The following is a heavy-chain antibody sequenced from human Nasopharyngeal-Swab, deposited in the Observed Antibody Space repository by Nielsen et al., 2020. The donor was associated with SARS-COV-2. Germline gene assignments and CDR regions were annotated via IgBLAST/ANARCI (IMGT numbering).Heavy chain of an antibody. J-gene: IGHJ5*02. D-gene: IGHD3-16*02. Sequence: GKGLEWIGRIYTSGSTNYNPSLKSRVTISVDTSKNQFSLKLSSVTAADTAVYYCARGRIGGVIGNWFDPWGQGTLVTVSS. CDR2: IYTSGST. CDR3: ARGRIGGVIGNWFDP. V-gene: IGHV4-61*02.